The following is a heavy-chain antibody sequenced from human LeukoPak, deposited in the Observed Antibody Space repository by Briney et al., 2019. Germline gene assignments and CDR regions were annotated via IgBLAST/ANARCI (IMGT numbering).Heavy chain of an antibody. CDR3: ASSSGYPEDY. CDR2: INHSGST. CDR1: GGSFSGYY. D-gene: IGHD3-22*01. Sequence: SETLSLTCAVYGGSFSGYYWSWIRQPPGKGLEWIGEINHSGSTNYNPSLKSRVTISVDTSKNQFSLKLSSVTAADTAVHYCASSSGYPEDYWGQGALVTVSS. V-gene: IGHV4-34*01. J-gene: IGHJ4*02.